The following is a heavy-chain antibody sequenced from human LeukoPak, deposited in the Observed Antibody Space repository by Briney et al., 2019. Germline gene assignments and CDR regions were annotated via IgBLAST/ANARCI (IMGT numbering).Heavy chain of an antibody. D-gene: IGHD2-2*01. V-gene: IGHV1-46*01. J-gene: IGHJ5*02. CDR2: INPSGGST. CDR3: ARDGVYCSSTSCYAYNWFDP. Sequence: ASVKVSCKASGYTFTSYYMHWVRQAPGQGLEWMGIINPSGGSTSYAQKFQGRVTVTRDTSTSTVYMELSSLRSEDTAVYYCARDGVYCSSTSCYAYNWFDPWGQGTLVTVSS. CDR1: GYTFTSYY.